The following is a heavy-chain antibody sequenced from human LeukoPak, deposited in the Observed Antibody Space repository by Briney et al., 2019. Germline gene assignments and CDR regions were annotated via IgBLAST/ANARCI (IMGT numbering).Heavy chain of an antibody. V-gene: IGHV1-24*01. D-gene: IGHD3-9*01. J-gene: IGHJ5*02. Sequence: GASVKVSCKVSGYTLTDLSMHWVRQAPGKGLEWMGGFDPEDGETICAQNFQGRVTMTEDTSTDTAYMEVRSLRSEDTAVYYCAREEESGLRYFDRAHWFDPWGQGTLVTVSS. CDR1: GYTLTDLS. CDR3: AREEESGLRYFDRAHWFDP. CDR2: FDPEDGET.